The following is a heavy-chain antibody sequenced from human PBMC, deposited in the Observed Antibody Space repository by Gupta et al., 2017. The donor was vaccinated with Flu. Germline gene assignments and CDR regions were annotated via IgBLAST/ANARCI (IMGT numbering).Heavy chain of an antibody. V-gene: IGHV1-69*06. J-gene: IGHJ4*02. CDR3: ARKSAYCGGDCYFDY. Sequence: QVQLVQSGAEVKKPGSSVTVSCKASGGTFSSYAISWVRQAPGQGLEWMGGIIPIFGTANYAQKFQGRVTITADKSTSTAYMELSSLRSEDTAVYYCARKSAYCGGDCYFDYWGQGTLVTVSS. D-gene: IGHD2-21*02. CDR1: GGTFSSYA. CDR2: IIPIFGTA.